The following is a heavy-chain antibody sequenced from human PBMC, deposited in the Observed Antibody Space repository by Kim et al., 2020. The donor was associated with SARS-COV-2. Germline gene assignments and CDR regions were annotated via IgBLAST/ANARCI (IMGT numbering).Heavy chain of an antibody. CDR3: AKEKVAFWSGYYFDY. J-gene: IGHJ4*01. Sequence: GGSLRLSCAASGFTFSSYGMHWVRQAPGKGLEWVAVISYDGSNKYYADSVKGRFTISRDNSKNTLYLQMNSLRAEDTAVYYCAKEKVAFWSGYYFDYWG. D-gene: IGHD3-3*01. CDR2: ISYDGSNK. V-gene: IGHV3-30*18. CDR1: GFTFSSYG.